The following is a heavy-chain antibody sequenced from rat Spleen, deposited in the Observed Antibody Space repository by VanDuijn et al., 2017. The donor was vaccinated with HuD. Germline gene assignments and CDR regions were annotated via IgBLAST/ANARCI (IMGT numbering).Heavy chain of an antibody. V-gene: IGHV5-7*01. CDR2: ISYDGSST. J-gene: IGHJ2*01. CDR3: ARHGNNYGWFAY. CDR1: GFTFSDYN. Sequence: EVQLVESGGGLVQPGRSLKLSCAASGFTFSDYNMARVRQAPTKGLEWVATISYDGSSTYYPDSVKGRFTISRDNAKSTLYLQMDSLRSEDTATYYCARHGNNYGWFAYWGQGVMVTVSS. D-gene: IGHD1-10*01.